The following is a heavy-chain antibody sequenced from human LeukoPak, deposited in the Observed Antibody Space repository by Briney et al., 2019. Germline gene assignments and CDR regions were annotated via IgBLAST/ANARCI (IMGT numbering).Heavy chain of an antibody. V-gene: IGHV3-15*01. J-gene: IGHJ5*02. D-gene: IGHD4-11*01. Sequence: GGSLRLSCAASGFTFSDHYMAWVRQALGKGLEWVGRIKSKTDGGTTDYAAPVKGRFTISRDDSKNTLYLQMNSLKTEDTAVYYCTTEAGDTVTGWFDPWGQGTLVTVSS. CDR2: IKSKTDGGTT. CDR3: TTEAGDTVTGWFDP. CDR1: GFTFSDHY.